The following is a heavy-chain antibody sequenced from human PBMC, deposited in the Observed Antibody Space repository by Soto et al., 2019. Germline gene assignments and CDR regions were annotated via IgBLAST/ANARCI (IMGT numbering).Heavy chain of an antibody. V-gene: IGHV1-46*01. J-gene: IGHJ4*02. D-gene: IGHD2-8*01. CDR1: GYTFTSYY. CDR2: INPSGGST. Sequence: GASVKVSCKASGYTFTSYYMHWVRQAPGQGLEWMGIINPSGGSTSYAQKFQGRVTMTRDTSTSTVYMELSSLRSEDTAVYYCAIMRPYCTNGVCYQYYFDYWGQGTLVTVSS. CDR3: AIMRPYCTNGVCYQYYFDY.